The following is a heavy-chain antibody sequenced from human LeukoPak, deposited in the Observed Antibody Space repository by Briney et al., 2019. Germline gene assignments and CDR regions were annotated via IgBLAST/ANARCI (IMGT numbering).Heavy chain of an antibody. CDR1: GGSISSYY. Sequence: SSETLSLTCTVSGGSISSYYWSWIRQPPGKGLEWIGYIYYSGSTNYNPSLKSRVTMSVDTSKNQFSLKLSSVTAADTAVYYRARQDSESSIDYWGQGTLVTVSS. V-gene: IGHV4-59*12. CDR2: IYYSGST. CDR3: ARQDSESSIDY. J-gene: IGHJ4*02. D-gene: IGHD1-26*01.